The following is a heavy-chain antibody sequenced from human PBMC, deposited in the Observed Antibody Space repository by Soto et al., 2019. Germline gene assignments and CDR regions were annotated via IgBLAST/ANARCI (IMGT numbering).Heavy chain of an antibody. CDR3: ARVITGVVAVDY. CDR2: IYDSGST. D-gene: IGHD2-21*01. Sequence: QVQLQESGPGLVKPSQTLSLTCTVSGGSISSGDYYWSWIRQPPGKGLEWIGYIYDSGSTYYNPSLKSRVTISVDTSKNQFALKLSSVTAADTAVYYCARVITGVVAVDYWGQGTLVTVSS. CDR1: GGSISSGDYY. J-gene: IGHJ4*02. V-gene: IGHV4-30-4*01.